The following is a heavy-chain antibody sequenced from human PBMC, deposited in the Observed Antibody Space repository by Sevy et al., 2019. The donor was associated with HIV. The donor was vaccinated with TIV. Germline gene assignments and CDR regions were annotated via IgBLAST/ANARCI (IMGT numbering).Heavy chain of an antibody. D-gene: IGHD3-10*01. V-gene: IGHV4-61*02. J-gene: IGHJ5*02. CDR2: IYTSGST. Sequence: SETLSLTCTVSGGSISSGSYYWSWIRQPAGKGLEWIGRIYTSGSTNYNPSLKSRVTMSVDTSKNQFSLKLSSVTAADTAVYYCVRVVSPTMVRGFFWFDPWGQGTLVTVSS. CDR1: GGSISSGSYY. CDR3: VRVVSPTMVRGFFWFDP.